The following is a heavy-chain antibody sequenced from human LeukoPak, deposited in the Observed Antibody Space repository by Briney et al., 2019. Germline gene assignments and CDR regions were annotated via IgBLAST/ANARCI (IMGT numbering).Heavy chain of an antibody. D-gene: IGHD1-26*01. CDR2: ISYDGSNK. CDR3: VRGDRRDY. V-gene: IGHV3-30*03. J-gene: IGHJ4*02. CDR1: GFTFSSYG. Sequence: GGSLRLSCAASGFTFSSYGMHWVRQAPGKGLEWVAVISYDGSNKYYADSVKGRFTISRDNAMNSVYLQMNALRVDDTAVYFCVRGDRRDYWGQGTLVTVSS.